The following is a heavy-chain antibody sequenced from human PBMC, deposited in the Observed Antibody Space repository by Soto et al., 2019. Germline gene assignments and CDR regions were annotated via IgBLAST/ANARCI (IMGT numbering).Heavy chain of an antibody. CDR3: AREGTQNWNWLDP. J-gene: IGHJ5*02. CDR2: ISAYNGNT. D-gene: IGHD1-1*01. Sequence: ASVKVSCKASGYTFTSYGISWVRQAPGQGLEWMEWISAYNGNTNYAQKLQGRVTMTTDTSTSTAYMEMRSLRTDDTAVYYCAREGTQNWNWLDPWGQGTLVTVSS. V-gene: IGHV1-18*01. CDR1: GYTFTSYG.